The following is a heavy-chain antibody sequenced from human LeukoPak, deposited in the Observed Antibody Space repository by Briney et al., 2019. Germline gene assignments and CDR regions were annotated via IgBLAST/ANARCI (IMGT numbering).Heavy chain of an antibody. CDR3: ARELETAMVFDF. CDR1: GFTFITHG. J-gene: IGHJ4*02. D-gene: IGHD5-18*01. Sequence: GGSLRLSCAASGFTFITHGMHWVRQAPGKGLEWVAVIWYDGSKGYYADSVKGRFTISRDNSKNTLYLQMNSLRAEDTAVYYCARELETAMVFDFWGQGTLVTVSS. V-gene: IGHV3-33*01. CDR2: IWYDGSKG.